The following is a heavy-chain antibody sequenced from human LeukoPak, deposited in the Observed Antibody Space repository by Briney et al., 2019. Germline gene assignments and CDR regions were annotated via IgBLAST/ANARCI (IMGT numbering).Heavy chain of an antibody. CDR1: GFTFSSYG. CDR2: IREDGSEK. D-gene: IGHD2-8*01. CDR3: ARGPTNGQAFDY. J-gene: IGHJ4*02. V-gene: IGHV3-7*01. Sequence: GGSLRLSCAASGFTFSSYGMSWVRQAPGKGLEWVASIREDGSEKTYVDSVKGRFTVSRDNAKNSLSLQMDSLRAEDTAVYYCARGPTNGQAFDYWGQGTLVTVSS.